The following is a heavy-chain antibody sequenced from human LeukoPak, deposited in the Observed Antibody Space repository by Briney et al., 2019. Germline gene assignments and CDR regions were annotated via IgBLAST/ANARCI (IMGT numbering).Heavy chain of an antibody. CDR3: ARGRAGGGGDY. D-gene: IGHD3-16*01. V-gene: IGHV1-24*01. J-gene: IGHJ4*02. CDR2: FDPEDGET. Sequence: ASVKVSCKVSGYTLTELSMHWVRQAPRKGLEWMGCFDPEDGETIYAQKVQGRVTITADKSTSTAYMELSSLRAEDTAVYYCARGRAGGGGDYWGQGTLVTVSS. CDR1: GYTLTELS.